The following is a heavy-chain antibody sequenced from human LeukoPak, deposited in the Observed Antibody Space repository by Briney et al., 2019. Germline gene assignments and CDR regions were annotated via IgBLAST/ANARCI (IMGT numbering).Heavy chain of an antibody. J-gene: IGHJ4*02. V-gene: IGHV5-51*01. CDR3: ARQYYDILTDPNYFDS. CDR2: ILPGNSDT. D-gene: IGHD3-9*01. CDR1: GYSFSNYW. Sequence: GESLKISCKGSGYSFSNYWIGWVRQMPGKGLEWVGIILPGNSDTRYSPSFQGQVTMSADKFISTAYLQWSSLKAADTAMYYCARQYYDILTDPNYFDSWGQGTLVTVSS.